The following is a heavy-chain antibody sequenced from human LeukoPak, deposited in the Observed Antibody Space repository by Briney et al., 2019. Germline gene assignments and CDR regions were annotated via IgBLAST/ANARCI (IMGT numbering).Heavy chain of an antibody. D-gene: IGHD3-3*01. V-gene: IGHV4-30-4*01. CDR1: GGSISSGDYH. Sequence: PSETLSLTCTVSGGSISSGDYHWSWVRQPPGRGLEWIGYIYYSGSTYYNPSLKSRVTISVDTSKNQFSLKLSSVTAADTAVYYCARGRLYYDFWSGYSSKGVGPNWFDPWGQGTLVTVSS. CDR2: IYYSGST. J-gene: IGHJ5*02. CDR3: ARGRLYYDFWSGYSSKGVGPNWFDP.